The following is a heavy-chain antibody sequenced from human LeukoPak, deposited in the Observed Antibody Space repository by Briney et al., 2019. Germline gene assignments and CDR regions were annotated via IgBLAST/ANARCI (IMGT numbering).Heavy chain of an antibody. CDR3: AKDVEKYSGSYLGVFDI. D-gene: IGHD1-26*01. CDR1: GFTFSSYD. CDR2: IGTAGDT. Sequence: GGSLRLSCAASGFTFSSYDMHWVRQATGKGLEWVSAIGTAGDTYYPGSVKGRFTISRDNAKNSLYLQMNSLRAEDTAVYYCAKDVEKYSGSYLGVFDIWGQETMVTVSS. V-gene: IGHV3-13*01. J-gene: IGHJ3*02.